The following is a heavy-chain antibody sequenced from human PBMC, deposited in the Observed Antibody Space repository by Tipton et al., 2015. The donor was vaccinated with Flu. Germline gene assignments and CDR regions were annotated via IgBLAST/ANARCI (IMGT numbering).Heavy chain of an antibody. J-gene: IGHJ4*02. CDR3: ARDLGGGSGWYRYFDI. V-gene: IGHV4-59*12. Sequence: TLSLTCTVSGGSISSYYWSWIRQPPGKGLEWIGYIYYSVSTNYNPSLKSRVTISVDTSKNQFSLKLSSVTAADTAVYYCARDLGGGSGWYRYFDIWGQGTLVTVSS. CDR2: IYYSVST. CDR1: GGSISSYY. D-gene: IGHD6-19*01.